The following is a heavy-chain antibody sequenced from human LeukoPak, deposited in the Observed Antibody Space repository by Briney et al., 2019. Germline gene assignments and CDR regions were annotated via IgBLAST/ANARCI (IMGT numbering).Heavy chain of an antibody. Sequence: GGSLRLSCAASGFTFSTYGMNWVRQAPGKGLEWVSHISPTSSSIYYADSVKGRFTISRDNAKNSLYLQMSRLRVEDTAVYYCARDVSSLTSYYYYYMDVWGKGTTVTVSS. D-gene: IGHD6-13*01. V-gene: IGHV3-21*05. J-gene: IGHJ6*03. CDR2: ISPTSSSI. CDR1: GFTFSTYG. CDR3: ARDVSSLTSYYYYYMDV.